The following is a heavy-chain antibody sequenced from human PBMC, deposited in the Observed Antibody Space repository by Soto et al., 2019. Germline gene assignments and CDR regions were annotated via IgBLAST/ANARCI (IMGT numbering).Heavy chain of an antibody. Sequence: EVQLLESGGDLAQPGGSLRLSCAASGFTFSDYAMTWVRQAPGKGLEWVSAIIVSGGNTYYADCVKGRFTIYRDNPRNTLYLEMNSLRAEDTAVYYCAKDRYGQVADDVDYWGLGTLVTVSS. CDR2: IIVSGGNT. J-gene: IGHJ4*01. D-gene: IGHD6-19*01. CDR3: AKDRYGQVADDVDY. CDR1: GFTFSDYA. V-gene: IGHV3-23*01.